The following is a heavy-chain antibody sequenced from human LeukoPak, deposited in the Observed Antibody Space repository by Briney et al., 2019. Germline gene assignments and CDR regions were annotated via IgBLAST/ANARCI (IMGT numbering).Heavy chain of an antibody. CDR2: ISGNGGST. D-gene: IGHD6-19*01. Sequence: GGSLRLSCAASGFTFSSYAMNWVRQAPGKGLEWGASISGNGGSTYYADSVKGRFTISRDNSRNAVFLQMISPRDDDTAIYYCAKIERWLVHGFDLWGRGTLVTVSS. CDR3: AKIERWLVHGFDL. V-gene: IGHV3-23*01. J-gene: IGHJ2*01. CDR1: GFTFSSYA.